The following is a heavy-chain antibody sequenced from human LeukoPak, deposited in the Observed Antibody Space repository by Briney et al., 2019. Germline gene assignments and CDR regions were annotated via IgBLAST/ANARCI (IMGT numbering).Heavy chain of an antibody. D-gene: IGHD4-23*01. V-gene: IGHV3-30-3*01. CDR3: ARGGGTTVVTEADAFDI. Sequence: PGGSLRLSCAASGFTFSSYAMHWVRQAPGKGLEGVAVISYDGSNKYYADSVKGRFTISRDNSKNTLYLQMNSLRAEDTAVYYCARGGGTTVVTEADAFDIWGQGTMVTVSS. CDR2: ISYDGSNK. CDR1: GFTFSSYA. J-gene: IGHJ3*02.